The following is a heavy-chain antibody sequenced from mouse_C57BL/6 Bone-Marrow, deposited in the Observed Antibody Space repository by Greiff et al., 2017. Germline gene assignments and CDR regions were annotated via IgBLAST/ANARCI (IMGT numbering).Heavy chain of an antibody. Sequence: QVQLQQSGAELVKPGASVKLSCKASGYTFTEYTIHWVKQRSGQGLEWIGWFYPGSGSIKYNEKFKDKATLTADTSSSTVYMELSRLTSEDSAVYFCARHEDYYDYDGAWFAYWGQGTLVTVSA. J-gene: IGHJ3*01. V-gene: IGHV1-62-2*01. CDR3: ARHEDYYDYDGAWFAY. CDR1: GYTFTEYT. CDR2: FYPGSGSI. D-gene: IGHD2-4*01.